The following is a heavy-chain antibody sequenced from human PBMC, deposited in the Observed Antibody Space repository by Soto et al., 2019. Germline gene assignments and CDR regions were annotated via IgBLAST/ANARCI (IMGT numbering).Heavy chain of an antibody. Sequence: QVQLQESGPGLVKPSETLSLTCTVSGGSISSYYWSWIRQPPGKGLEWIGYIYYSGSTNYNPSLTSRVTISVDTSKNQVSLKLSAVTAADTAVYYCARLEYSSGIDYWGQGTLVTVSS. D-gene: IGHD6-19*01. J-gene: IGHJ4*02. CDR3: ARLEYSSGIDY. CDR2: IYYSGST. V-gene: IGHV4-59*08. CDR1: GGSISSYY.